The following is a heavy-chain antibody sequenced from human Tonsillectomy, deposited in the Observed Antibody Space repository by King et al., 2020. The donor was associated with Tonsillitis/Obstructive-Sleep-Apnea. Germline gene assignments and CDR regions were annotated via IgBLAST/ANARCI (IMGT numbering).Heavy chain of an antibody. CDR2: IYPGDSDT. V-gene: IGHV5-51*01. CDR3: ARGSHVDY. J-gene: IGHJ4*02. Sequence: VQLVESGAEVKKPGESLKISCKGSGYSFTNFWIGWVRQMPGKGLEWMGIIYPGDSDTRYSASFQGQVTFSADKSIRTAYLQWSSLKASDTAMYFCARGSHVDYWGQGTLVTVSS. CDR1: GYSFTNFW.